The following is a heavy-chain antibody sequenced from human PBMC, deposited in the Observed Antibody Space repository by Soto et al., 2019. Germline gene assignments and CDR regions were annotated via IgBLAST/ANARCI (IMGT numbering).Heavy chain of an antibody. D-gene: IGHD2-2*01. CDR3: AGRCVSTTCLGHFDY. CDR1: GGTFNNYV. J-gene: IGHJ4*02. CDR2: ILPIFATA. V-gene: IGHV1-69*06. Sequence: QVQLVQSGGEVKKPGSSVKVSCKASGGTFNNYVVNWVRQAPGQGLEWMGGILPIFATANYAQKFQGRVTITADKSTSTAYMELTSLRSEDTAVYYCAGRCVSTTCLGHFDYWGQGTLVTVAS.